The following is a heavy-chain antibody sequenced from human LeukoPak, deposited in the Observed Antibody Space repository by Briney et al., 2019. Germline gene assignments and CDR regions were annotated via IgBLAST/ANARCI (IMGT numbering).Heavy chain of an antibody. J-gene: IGHJ4*02. CDR2: IYSGGST. Sequence: PGGSLRLSCAAFGFTVSSNYMSWVRQAPGKGLEWVSVIYSGGSTYYADSVKGRFTISRDNSKNTLYLQMNSLRAEDTAVYYCARYLGGYSGYDHNYWGQGTLVTVSS. V-gene: IGHV3-53*01. D-gene: IGHD5-12*01. CDR1: GFTVSSNY. CDR3: ARYLGGYSGYDHNY.